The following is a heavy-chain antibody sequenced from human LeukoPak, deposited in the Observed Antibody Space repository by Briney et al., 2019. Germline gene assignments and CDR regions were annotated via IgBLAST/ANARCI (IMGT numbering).Heavy chain of an antibody. J-gene: IGHJ4*02. Sequence: GGSLRLSCAASGFTFSNYALTWARQAPGKGLEWVSTVTGSDDRTYYADSVKGRFTISRDSSKSTLHLQLNSLRAEDSAIYYCAKGPQLNSGYHPEYWGQGTLVTVSS. CDR2: VTGSDDRT. CDR1: GFTFSNYA. D-gene: IGHD3-22*01. CDR3: AKGPQLNSGYHPEY. V-gene: IGHV3-23*01.